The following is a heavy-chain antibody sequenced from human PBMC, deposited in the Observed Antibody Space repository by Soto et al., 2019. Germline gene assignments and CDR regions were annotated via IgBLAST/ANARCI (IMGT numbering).Heavy chain of an antibody. CDR3: ARSSTSANNFDY. V-gene: IGHV4-31*03. D-gene: IGHD2-2*01. J-gene: IGHJ4*02. CDR1: VGSISSGGYY. Sequence: TLSLTCTVSVGSISSGGYYWSWIRQHPGKGLEWIGYIYYSGSTYYNPSLKSRVTISVDTSKNQFSLKLNSVTAADTAVYYCARSSTSANNFDYWGQGTLVTV. CDR2: IYYSGST.